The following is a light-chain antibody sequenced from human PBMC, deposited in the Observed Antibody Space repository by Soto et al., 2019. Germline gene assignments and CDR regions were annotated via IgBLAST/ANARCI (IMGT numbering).Light chain of an antibody. CDR3: QSYDHNLSGGV. CDR2: GDT. J-gene: IGLJ2*01. V-gene: IGLV1-40*01. CDR1: SSNIGAGSD. Sequence: QSVLTQPPSVSGAPGQRVTISCTGSSSNIGAGSDVHWYRQLPGTAPKLLIYGDTSRPSGVPARFSGSKSGTSASLAITGLQAEDEADYYCQSYDHNLSGGVFGGGTKVTVL.